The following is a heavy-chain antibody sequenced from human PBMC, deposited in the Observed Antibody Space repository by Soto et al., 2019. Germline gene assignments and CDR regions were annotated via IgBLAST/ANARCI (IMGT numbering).Heavy chain of an antibody. Sequence: ASVKVSCKAPGYLFTAYSMHWVRLAPGQGLEWMGVVNPSGGSTKYAENFQVRVTITRDTSTTRIYMELSSLISDDTAIYSCAREDNCSGDTCYSDYFHRWGQGTLVTVSS. CDR2: VNPSGGST. V-gene: IGHV1-46*01. CDR1: GYLFTAYS. CDR3: AREDNCSGDTCYSDYFHR. J-gene: IGHJ1*01. D-gene: IGHD2-15*01.